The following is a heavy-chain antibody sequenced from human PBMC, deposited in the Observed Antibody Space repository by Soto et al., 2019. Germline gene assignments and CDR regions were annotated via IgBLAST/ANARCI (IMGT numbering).Heavy chain of an antibody. Sequence: ASGFTFSSYGMHWVRQAPGKGLEWVAVISYDGSNKYYADSVKGRFTISRDNSKNTLYLQMNSLGAEDTAVYYCAKGYGDYRSLCNYWGQGTLVTVSS. CDR2: ISYDGSNK. V-gene: IGHV3-30*18. J-gene: IGHJ4*02. CDR1: GFTFSSYG. D-gene: IGHD4-17*01. CDR3: AKGYGDYRSLCNY.